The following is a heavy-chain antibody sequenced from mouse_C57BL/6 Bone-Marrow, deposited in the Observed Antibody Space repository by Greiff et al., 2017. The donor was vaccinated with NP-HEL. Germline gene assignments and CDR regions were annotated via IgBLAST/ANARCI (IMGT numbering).Heavy chain of an antibody. Sequence: QVQLQQPGAELVKPGASVKLSCKASGYTFTSYWMQWVKQRPGQGLEWIGEIDPSDSYTNYNQKFKGKATLTVDTSSSTAYMQLSSLTSEDSAVYYCARDSDYDWFAYWGQGTLVTVSA. V-gene: IGHV1-50*01. D-gene: IGHD2-4*01. J-gene: IGHJ3*01. CDR3: ARDSDYDWFAY. CDR1: GYTFTSYW. CDR2: IDPSDSYT.